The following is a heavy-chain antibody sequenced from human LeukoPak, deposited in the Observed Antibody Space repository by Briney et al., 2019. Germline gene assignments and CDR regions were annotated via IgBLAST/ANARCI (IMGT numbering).Heavy chain of an antibody. V-gene: IGHV3-74*01. J-gene: IGHJ4*02. CDR1: GFTFSRYW. CDR2: INTDGTVT. Sequence: GGSLRLSCAASGFTFSRYWMLWVRQAPGKGLESVSRINTDGTVTTYADSVKGRLTVSRDNADNTMFLQMNSVRDEDTAVYYCATKQWLAPPPDSWGQGTPVTVSS. CDR3: ATKQWLAPPPDS. D-gene: IGHD6-19*01.